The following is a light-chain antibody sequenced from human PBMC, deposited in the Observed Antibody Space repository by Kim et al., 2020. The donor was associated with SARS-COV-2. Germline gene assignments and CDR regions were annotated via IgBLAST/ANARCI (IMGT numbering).Light chain of an antibody. CDR1: TSNIGSNT. CDR3: ATWDDSLSSWV. J-gene: IGLJ3*02. CDR2: NNN. Sequence: ELTQPPSASGTPRQRVTISCSGSTSNIGSNTVNWYQQLPGTAPKVLIYNNNQRPSGVPDRFSGSKSGTSASLAISGLQSEDEADYYCATWDDSLSSWVFGGGTQLTVL. V-gene: IGLV1-44*01.